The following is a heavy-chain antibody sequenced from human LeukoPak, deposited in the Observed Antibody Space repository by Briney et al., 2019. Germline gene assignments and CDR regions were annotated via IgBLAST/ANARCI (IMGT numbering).Heavy chain of an antibody. J-gene: IGHJ5*02. CDR3: ARVGGGYSSSSPNWSDP. D-gene: IGHD6-13*01. CDR1: GGSFSGYY. V-gene: IGHV4-34*01. CDR2: INHSGST. Sequence: SETLSLTCAVYGGSFSGYYWSWIRQPPGKGLEWIGEINHSGSTNCNPSLKSRVTISVDTSKNQFSLKLSSVTAADTAVYYCARVGGGYSSSSPNWSDPWGQGTLVTVSS.